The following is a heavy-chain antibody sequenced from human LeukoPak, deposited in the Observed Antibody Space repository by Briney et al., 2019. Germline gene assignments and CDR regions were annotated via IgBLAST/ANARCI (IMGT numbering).Heavy chain of an antibody. CDR3: ARGRSITILRGVAISDGFDI. CDR1: GFTFSTYS. J-gene: IGHJ3*02. D-gene: IGHD3-10*01. CDR2: IATSSDYI. V-gene: IGHV3-21*06. Sequence: GGSLRLSCAASGFTFSTYSMNWVRQAPGKGLEWVSSIATSSDYIYYAGSLKGRFTISRDNAKNSLYLHMNSLLPDDTAVYYCARGRSITILRGVAISDGFDIWGQGTKVTVS.